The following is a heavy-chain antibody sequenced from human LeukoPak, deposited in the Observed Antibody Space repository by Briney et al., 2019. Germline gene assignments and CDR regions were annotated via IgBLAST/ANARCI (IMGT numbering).Heavy chain of an antibody. D-gene: IGHD5-18*01. Sequence: ASVKVSCKASGYTVTSYGISWVRQAPGQGLEWMGWISAYNGNTNYAQKLQGRVTMTTDTSTSTAYMELRSLRSDDTAVYYCARGPRGYSYGPHFDYWGQGTLVTVSS. CDR1: GYTVTSYG. CDR2: ISAYNGNT. V-gene: IGHV1-18*04. CDR3: ARGPRGYSYGPHFDY. J-gene: IGHJ4*02.